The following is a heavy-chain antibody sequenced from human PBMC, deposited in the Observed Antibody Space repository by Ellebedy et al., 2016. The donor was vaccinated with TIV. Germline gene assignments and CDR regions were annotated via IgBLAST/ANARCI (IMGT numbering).Heavy chain of an antibody. CDR1: GGSISSGAYS. CDR2: IYHSGST. J-gene: IGHJ4*02. CDR3: ATAVRDDWSLSL. Sequence: MPSETLSLTCGVSGGSISSGAYSWSWIRQPPGKGLEWIGHIYHSGSTYYNPSLKSRVTISIDRSKNQFSLKLSSVTAADTAVYYCATAVRDDWSLSLWGQGTQVTVSS. V-gene: IGHV4-30-2*01. D-gene: IGHD3-9*01.